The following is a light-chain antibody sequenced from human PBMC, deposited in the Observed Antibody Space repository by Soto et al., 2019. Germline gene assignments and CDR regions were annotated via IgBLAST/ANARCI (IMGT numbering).Light chain of an antibody. J-gene: IGLJ2*01. CDR3: TAWDDSLNGLV. V-gene: IGLV1-44*01. CDR1: SSNIGSNT. CDR2: SNN. Sequence: QPVLTQPPSASGTPGQRVTISCSGSSSNIGSNTVNWYHQLPGTAPKVLIYSNNQRPSGVPDRISGSKSGTSASLAISGLQSEDEADYYCTAWDDSLNGLVFGGGTQLTVL.